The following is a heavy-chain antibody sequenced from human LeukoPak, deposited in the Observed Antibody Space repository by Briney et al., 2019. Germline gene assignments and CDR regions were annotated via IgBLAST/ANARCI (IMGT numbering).Heavy chain of an antibody. CDR1: GFTFRTYG. D-gene: IGHD6-13*01. CDR2: ISHDGTNK. J-gene: IGHJ4*02. CDR3: AKDSGTAAASPQGY. V-gene: IGHV3-30*18. Sequence: GGSLRLSCAASGFTFRTYGMHWVRQAPGKGLEWVATISHDGTNKNYGDSVKGRFTISRDNSKNTLYLQMNSLRAEDTAVYYCAKDSGTAAASPQGYWGQGTLVTVSS.